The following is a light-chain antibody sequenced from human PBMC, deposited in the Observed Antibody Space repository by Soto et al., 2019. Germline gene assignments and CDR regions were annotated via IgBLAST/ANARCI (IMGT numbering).Light chain of an antibody. J-gene: IGLJ1*01. CDR3: SSYTSSSTLV. CDR1: SSDVGGYNY. CDR2: EVS. Sequence: QSALTQPASVSGSPGQSITISCTGTSSDVGGYNYVSWYQQHPDKAPKLMIYEVSNRPSGVSNRFSGSKSGNTASLTISGPQAEDEADYYCSSYTSSSTLVFGTGTKVTV. V-gene: IGLV2-14*01.